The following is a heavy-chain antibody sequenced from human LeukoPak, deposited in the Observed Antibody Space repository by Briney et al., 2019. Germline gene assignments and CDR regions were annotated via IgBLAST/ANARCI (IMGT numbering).Heavy chain of an antibody. V-gene: IGHV3-21*01. D-gene: IGHD3-22*01. CDR1: GFTFSSYS. CDR2: ISSSSSYI. CDR3: ARDYYDSSGYYFRSDP. J-gene: IGHJ5*02. Sequence: GGSLRLSCAASGFTFSSYSMNWVRQAPGKGLEWVSSISSSSSYIYYADSVKGRLTISRDNAKNSLYLQMNSLRAEDTAVYYCARDYYDSSGYYFRSDPWGQGTLVTVSS.